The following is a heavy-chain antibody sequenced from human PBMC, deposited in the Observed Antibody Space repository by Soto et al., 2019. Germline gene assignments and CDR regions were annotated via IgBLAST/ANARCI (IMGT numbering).Heavy chain of an antibody. J-gene: IGHJ5*02. CDR2: IDPSDSYS. V-gene: IGHV5-10-1*01. CDR3: ARDRSRGFDP. Sequence: GASPTISGKRSGHRSTSYWIGVARQMPGKGLEGMGRIDPSDSYSNYSPSFQGHVTISRDNAKNSLYLQMNSLRAEDTAVYYCARDRSRGFDPWGQGTLVTGSS. CDR1: GHRSTSYW. D-gene: IGHD6-13*01.